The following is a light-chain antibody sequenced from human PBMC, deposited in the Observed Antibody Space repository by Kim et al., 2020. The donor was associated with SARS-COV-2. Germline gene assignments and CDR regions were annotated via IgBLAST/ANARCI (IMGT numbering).Light chain of an antibody. Sequence: SYELTQPPSMSVSPGQTASITCSGDKLGDKYTCWYQQKAGQSPVLVIYQDTKRPSAIPERFSGSNSGNTATLTISGTQAMDEADYFCQAWDINTVVFGGGTQLTVL. CDR2: QDT. CDR3: QAWDINTVV. J-gene: IGLJ2*01. CDR1: KLGDKY. V-gene: IGLV3-1*01.